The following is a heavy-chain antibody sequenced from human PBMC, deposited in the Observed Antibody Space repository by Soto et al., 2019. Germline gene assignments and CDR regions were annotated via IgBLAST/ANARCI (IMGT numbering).Heavy chain of an antibody. CDR3: ARGDSSGYYESYFDY. J-gene: IGHJ4*02. V-gene: IGHV1-69*01. Sequence: QVQLVQSGAEVKKPGSSVTVSCKASGGTFSSSAISWVRQAPGQGLEWMGGIIPISNTANYAQKFQGRVTITADESTSTAYMELRSLRSGDTAVYYCARGDSSGYYESYFDYWGQGTLVTVSA. CDR1: GGTFSSSA. CDR2: IIPISNTA. D-gene: IGHD3-22*01.